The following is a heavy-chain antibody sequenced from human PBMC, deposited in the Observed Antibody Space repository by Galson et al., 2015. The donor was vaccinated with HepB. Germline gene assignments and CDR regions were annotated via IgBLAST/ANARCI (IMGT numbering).Heavy chain of an antibody. J-gene: IGHJ4*02. CDR1: GGTFSSYA. V-gene: IGHV1-69*04. D-gene: IGHD2-2*01. CDR3: ASEGQVVPAAIDY. Sequence: SVKVSCKASGGTFSSYAISWVRQAPGQGLEWMGRIIPILGIANYAQKFQGRVTITADKSTSTAYMELSSLRSEDTAVYYCASEGQVVPAAIDYWGQGTLVTVSS. CDR2: IIPILGIA.